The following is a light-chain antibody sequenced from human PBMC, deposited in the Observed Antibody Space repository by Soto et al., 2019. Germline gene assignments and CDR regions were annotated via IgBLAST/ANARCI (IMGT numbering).Light chain of an antibody. Sequence: EIVLTQSPGTLPLSPGERATLSCRASQSVSSRYLALYQQKPGQAPRLLIYGASSRATGIPDRFSGSGSGTDFARTISRLEPEDFAVYYCQQYGSSPPSLTFGGGTKVEIK. CDR1: QSVSSRY. CDR3: QQYGSSPPSLT. CDR2: GAS. V-gene: IGKV3-20*01. J-gene: IGKJ4*01.